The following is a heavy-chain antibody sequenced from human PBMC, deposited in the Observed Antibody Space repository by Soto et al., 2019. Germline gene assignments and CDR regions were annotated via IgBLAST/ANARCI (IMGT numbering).Heavy chain of an antibody. CDR3: AAKGGTTGTAIYYYYMDV. V-gene: IGHV1-58*02. Sequence: GASVKVSCKASGFTFTSSAMQWVRQARGQRLEWIGWIVVGSGNTNYAQKFQERVTITRDMSTSTAYMELSSLRSEDTAVYYCAAKGGTTGTAIYYYYMDVWGKGTTVTVSS. CDR1: GFTFTSSA. J-gene: IGHJ6*03. CDR2: IVVGSGNT. D-gene: IGHD1-1*01.